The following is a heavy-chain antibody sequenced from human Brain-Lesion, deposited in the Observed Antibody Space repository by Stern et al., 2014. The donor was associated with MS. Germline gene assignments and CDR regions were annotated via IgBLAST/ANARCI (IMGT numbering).Heavy chain of an antibody. CDR3: ARGRVVPGFQYYATDV. D-gene: IGHD2-2*01. J-gene: IGHJ6*02. CDR1: GGSISSGGYY. CDR2: IFNSGSP. Sequence: QVQLQESGPGLVKPSQTLSLSCTVSGGSISSGGYYWSWIRQPAGKGLEWIGRIFNSGSPCYHPPLKSRVTIPIDTSKNKFSLRLTPMTAADTAVYYCARGRVVPGFQYYATDVWGQGTTVIVSS. V-gene: IGHV4-61*02.